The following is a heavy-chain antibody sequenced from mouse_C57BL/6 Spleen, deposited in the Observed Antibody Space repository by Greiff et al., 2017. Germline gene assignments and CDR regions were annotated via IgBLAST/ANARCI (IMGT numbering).Heavy chain of an antibody. Sequence: QVTLKVSGPGILQPSQTLSLTCSFSGFSLSTFGLGVGWIRQPSGKGLEWLAHIWWDDDKYYNPALKSRLTISKGTSKNQVCLKIANVDTADTATYYCARIAYDGYYGNAMDYWGKGTSVTVSS. D-gene: IGHD2-3*01. CDR1: GFSLSTFGLG. CDR2: IWWDDDK. CDR3: ARIAYDGYYGNAMDY. V-gene: IGHV8-8*01. J-gene: IGHJ4*01.